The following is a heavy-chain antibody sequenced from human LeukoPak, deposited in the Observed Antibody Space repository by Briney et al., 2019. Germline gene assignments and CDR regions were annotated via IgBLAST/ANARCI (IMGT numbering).Heavy chain of an antibody. CDR3: ARWVDDYGDYDY. CDR1: GYTFTSYG. D-gene: IGHD4-17*01. Sequence: ASVKVSCKASGYTFTSYGISWVRQAPGQGLEWMGWISAYNGNTNYAQKPQGRVTMTTDTSTSTAYMELRSLRSDDTAVYYCARWVDDYGDYDYWGQGTLVTVSS. J-gene: IGHJ4*02. CDR2: ISAYNGNT. V-gene: IGHV1-18*01.